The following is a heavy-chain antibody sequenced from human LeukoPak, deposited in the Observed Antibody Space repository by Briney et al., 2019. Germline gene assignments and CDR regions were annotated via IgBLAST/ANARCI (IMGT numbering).Heavy chain of an antibody. D-gene: IGHD3-9*01. J-gene: IGHJ6*03. CDR1: GCSFTNDD. Sequence: ASADDAPKAAGCSFTNDDINWWRQATEKGLEWMGWMNPNSGNTGYAQKFQGRVTMTRNTSISTAYMELSSLRSEDTAVYYCARGWSWATGYSYYYYYYMDVWGKGTTVTVSS. V-gene: IGHV1-8*01. CDR2: MNPNSGNT. CDR3: ARGWSWATGYSYYYYYYMDV.